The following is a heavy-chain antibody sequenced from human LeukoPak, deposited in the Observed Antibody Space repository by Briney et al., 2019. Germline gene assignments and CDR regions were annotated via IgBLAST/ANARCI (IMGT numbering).Heavy chain of an antibody. CDR3: ARGAQYYDFWSGYYTGFWFDP. D-gene: IGHD3-3*01. CDR2: IYHSGST. Sequence: SQTLSLTCAVSGGSISSGGYSWSWIRQPPGKGLEWIGYIYHSGSTYYNPSLKSRVTISVDTSKNQFSLKLSSVTAADTAVYYCARGAQYYDFWSGYYTGFWFDPWGQGTLVTVSS. J-gene: IGHJ5*02. V-gene: IGHV4-30-2*01. CDR1: GGSISSGGYS.